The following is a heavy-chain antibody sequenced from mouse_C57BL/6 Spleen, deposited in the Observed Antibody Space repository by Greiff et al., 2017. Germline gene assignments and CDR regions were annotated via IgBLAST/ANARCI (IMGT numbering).Heavy chain of an antibody. D-gene: IGHD1-1*01. CDR1: GYAFSSYW. Sequence: VQGVESGAELVKPGASVKISCKASGYAFSSYWMNWVKQRPGKGLEWIGQIYPGDGDTNYNGKFKGKATLTADKSSSTAYMQLSSLTSEDSAVYFCARSGDYYGSSYAWFAYWGQGTLVTVSA. V-gene: IGHV1-80*01. CDR3: ARSGDYYGSSYAWFAY. CDR2: IYPGDGDT. J-gene: IGHJ3*01.